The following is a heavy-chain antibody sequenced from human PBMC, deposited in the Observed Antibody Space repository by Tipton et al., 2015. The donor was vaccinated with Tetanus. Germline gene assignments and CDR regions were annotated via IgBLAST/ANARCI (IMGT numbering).Heavy chain of an antibody. CDR3: ARRGEARANWFDS. V-gene: IGHV3-48*02. CDR1: GFSFRDFG. Sequence: GSLRLSCEGSGFSFRDFGMNWVRQAPGKGLEWISYISYSSTSIYYADSVKGRFAVSRDNAKNSLYLQMNTLRDDDTAVYYCARRGEARANWFDSWGQGALVTVSS. CDR2: ISYSSTSI. J-gene: IGHJ5*01.